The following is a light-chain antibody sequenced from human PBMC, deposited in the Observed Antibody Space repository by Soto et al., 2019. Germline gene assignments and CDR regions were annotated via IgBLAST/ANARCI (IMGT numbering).Light chain of an antibody. V-gene: IGLV2-23*02. CDR2: EVS. J-gene: IGLJ2*01. CDR1: RSDVGSYNL. CDR3: CSYAGSRTHVL. Sequence: QSALTQPASVSGSPGQSITISCIGTRSDVGSYNLVSWYQQHPGKASKVLIYEVSEWPSGVSTRFSGPKSGNTASLTISGLQAEDEAEYYCCSYAGSRTHVLFGGGTKLTVL.